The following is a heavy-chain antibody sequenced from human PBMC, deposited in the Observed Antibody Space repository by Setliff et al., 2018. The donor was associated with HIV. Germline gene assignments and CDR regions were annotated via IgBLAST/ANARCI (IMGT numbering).Heavy chain of an antibody. CDR2: FYSNGKT. D-gene: IGHD1-26*01. CDR1: GFTFSSYE. V-gene: IGHV3-48*03. CDR3: GPLVGATGAPSY. J-gene: IGHJ4*02. Sequence: QPGGSLRLSCAASGFTFSSYEMNWVRQAPGKGLEWVSVFYSNGKTYYADSVKGRFTISRDNAKNSLYLKMDSLRAEDTAVYYCGPLVGATGAPSYWGQGTLVTVSS.